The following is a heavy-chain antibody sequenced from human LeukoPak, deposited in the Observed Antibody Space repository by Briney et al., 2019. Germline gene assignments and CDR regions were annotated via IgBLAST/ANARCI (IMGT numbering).Heavy chain of an antibody. CDR1: GGSFSGYY. CDR2: INHSGST. J-gene: IGHJ4*02. CDR3: ATEYSSGWYDEDPYYFDY. Sequence: SETLSLTCAVYGGSFSGYYWSWIRQPPGKGLEWIGEINHSGSTNYNPSLKSRVTISVDTSKNQFSLKLSSVTAADTAVYYCATEYSSGWYDEDPYYFDYWGQGTLVTVSS. D-gene: IGHD6-19*01. V-gene: IGHV4-34*01.